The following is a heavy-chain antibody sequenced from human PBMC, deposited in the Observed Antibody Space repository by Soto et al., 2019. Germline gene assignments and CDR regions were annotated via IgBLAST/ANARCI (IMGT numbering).Heavy chain of an antibody. CDR3: TREAIVVIPAAQPSHFDS. J-gene: IGHJ4*02. Sequence: QVQLVQSGAEVKKPGASVKVSCKGLGYNFIKYGINWVRQAPGQGLEWMGWISPYSGYTHSAQKFQGRLTLTTETAATTAYLDLRSLRSADTALYYCTREAIVVIPAAQPSHFDSWGQGTLVTVSS. V-gene: IGHV1-18*01. D-gene: IGHD2-2*01. CDR2: ISPYSGYT. CDR1: GYNFIKYG.